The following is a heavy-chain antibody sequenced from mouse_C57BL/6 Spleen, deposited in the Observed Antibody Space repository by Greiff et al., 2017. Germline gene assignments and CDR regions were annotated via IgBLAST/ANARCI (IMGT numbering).Heavy chain of an antibody. D-gene: IGHD1-1*01. CDR2: ILPGSGST. V-gene: IGHV1-9*01. J-gene: IGHJ2*01. CDR1: GYTFTGYW. Sequence: QVQLKQSGAELMKPGASVKLSCKATGYTFTGYWIEWVKQRPGHGLEWIGEILPGSGSTNYNEKFKGKATFTADTSSNTAYMQLSSLTTEDSAIYYCAGFITTVVAPSGFDYWGQGTTLTVSS. CDR3: AGFITTVVAPSGFDY.